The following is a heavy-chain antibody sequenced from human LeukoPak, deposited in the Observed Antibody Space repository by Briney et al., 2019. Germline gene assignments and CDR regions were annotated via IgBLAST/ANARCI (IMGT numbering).Heavy chain of an antibody. J-gene: IGHJ4*02. Sequence: GASVTVSFNASGYTFTVCYMHWVRQAPGQGLEWMGWINPNSGGTNYAQKFKGRVTMTRDTSISTAYMELSRLRSDDTAVYYCARVPKATPGHFDYWGQGTLVTVSS. CDR2: INPNSGGT. V-gene: IGHV1-2*02. CDR3: ARVPKATPGHFDY. CDR1: GYTFTVCY.